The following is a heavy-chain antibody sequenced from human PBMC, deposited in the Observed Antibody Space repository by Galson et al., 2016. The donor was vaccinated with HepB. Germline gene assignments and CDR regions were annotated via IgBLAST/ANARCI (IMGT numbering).Heavy chain of an antibody. CDR3: ARGPLEIRGYYGMDV. CDR2: ITYSGST. D-gene: IGHD1-1*01. CDR1: DGSFY. Sequence: SETLYLTCAVYDGSFYWTWIRQSPGKGLEWIGEITYSGSTNSNPSLQSRVTISIDTSKKHFSLKLYSVTAADTPVYYCARGPLEIRGYYGMDVWGQGTTVTVS. J-gene: IGHJ6*02. V-gene: IGHV4-34*01.